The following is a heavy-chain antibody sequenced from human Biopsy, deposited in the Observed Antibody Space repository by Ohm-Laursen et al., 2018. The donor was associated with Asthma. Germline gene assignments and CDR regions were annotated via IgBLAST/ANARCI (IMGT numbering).Heavy chain of an antibody. J-gene: IGHJ4*02. D-gene: IGHD7-27*01. V-gene: IGHV3-74*01. CDR2: IKSDGSST. Sequence: SLRLSCAASGFTFSSYYMHWVRQAPGKGLVWVSNIKSDGSSTSYADSVKGRFTISRDNAKHTVYLQMNNLRAKDTAVYYCASELGIGYWGQGILVTVSS. CDR1: GFTFSSYY. CDR3: ASELGIGY.